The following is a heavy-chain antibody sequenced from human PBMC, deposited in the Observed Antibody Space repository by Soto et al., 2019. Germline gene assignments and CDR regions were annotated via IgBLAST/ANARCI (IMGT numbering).Heavy chain of an antibody. D-gene: IGHD2-15*01. V-gene: IGHV1-69*01. J-gene: IGHJ5*02. CDR1: GGTFSSYG. CDR2: IIPIFGTA. Sequence: QVQLVQSGAEVKKPGSSVKVSCKASGGTFSSYGISWVRQAPGQGLEWMGGIIPIFGTANYAQKFQGRVTITADESTRTAYKELSRLRSEDTAVYYCARGGEDGGNPDGWFDPWGQGTLVTVSS. CDR3: ARGGEDGGNPDGWFDP.